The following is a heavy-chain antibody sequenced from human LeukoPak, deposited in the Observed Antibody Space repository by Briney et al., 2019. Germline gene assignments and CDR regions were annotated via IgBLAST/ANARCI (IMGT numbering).Heavy chain of an antibody. J-gene: IGHJ4*02. CDR2: IKQDGSEK. V-gene: IGHV3-7*01. Sequence: GGSLRLSCVGSGYIFSTYWMNWVRQAPGKGLEWVANIKQDGSEKYHVDSVEGRFTISRDNAKNSLYLQMDSLSVEDTAVYYCARGRECSGTGCYLPGIYWGQGILVTVSS. CDR1: GYIFSTYW. D-gene: IGHD2-2*01. CDR3: ARGRECSGTGCYLPGIY.